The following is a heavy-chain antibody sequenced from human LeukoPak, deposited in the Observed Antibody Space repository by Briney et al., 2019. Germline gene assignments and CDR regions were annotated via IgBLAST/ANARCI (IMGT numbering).Heavy chain of an antibody. CDR1: GGSISSYY. D-gene: IGHD6-13*01. V-gene: IGHV4-59*08. CDR3: ARLREKGYSSSWYSLDAFDI. J-gene: IGHJ3*02. Sequence: PSETLSLTCTVSGGSISSYYWSWIRQPPGKGLEWIGYIYYSGSTNYNPSLKSRVTISVDTSKNQFSLKLSSVTAADTAVYYCARLREKGYSSSWYSLDAFDIWGQGTMVTVSS. CDR2: IYYSGST.